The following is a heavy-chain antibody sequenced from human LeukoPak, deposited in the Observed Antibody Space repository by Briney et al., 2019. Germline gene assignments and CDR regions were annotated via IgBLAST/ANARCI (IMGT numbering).Heavy chain of an antibody. CDR1: GYTFTSYG. Sequence: ASVKGSCKASGYTFTSYGISWVRQAPGEGLEWMGWISAYNGNTNYAQKLQGRVTMNTDTSTSTAYMELRSLRSDDTAVYYCARDWQPGYSSGWYSGWGQGTLVTVSS. J-gene: IGHJ4*02. CDR3: ARDWQPGYSSGWYSG. D-gene: IGHD6-19*01. V-gene: IGHV1-18*01. CDR2: ISAYNGNT.